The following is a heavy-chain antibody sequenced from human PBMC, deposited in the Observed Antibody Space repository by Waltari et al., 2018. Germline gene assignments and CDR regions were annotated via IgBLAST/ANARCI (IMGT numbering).Heavy chain of an antibody. V-gene: IGHV4-4*09. Sequence: QVQLQESGPGLVKPSETLSLTCTVSGGSISSYYWSWIRQPPGKGLEWIGYIYTSGSTNYNPSLKSRVTISVVTSKNQFSLKLSSVTAADTAVYYCARGSMVVAATRYYYYMDVWGKGTTVTVSS. J-gene: IGHJ6*03. D-gene: IGHD2-15*01. CDR1: GGSISSYY. CDR2: IYTSGST. CDR3: ARGSMVVAATRYYYYMDV.